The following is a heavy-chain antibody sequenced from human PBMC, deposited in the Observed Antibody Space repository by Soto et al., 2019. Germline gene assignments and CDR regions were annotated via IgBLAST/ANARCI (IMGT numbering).Heavy chain of an antibody. J-gene: IGHJ6*02. Sequence: QVQLQESGPGLVKPSGTLSLTCAVSGGSISSINWWSWVRQPPGKGLAWIGEIYHSGSTNYNPSLKSRVTISVVKSKNQFSLKLSSVLAAATAVYYCARYGPTQRAAADSYYYDGMDVWGQGTTVTVSS. D-gene: IGHD6-13*01. V-gene: IGHV4-4*02. CDR3: ARYGPTQRAAADSYYYDGMDV. CDR1: GGSISSINW. CDR2: IYHSGST.